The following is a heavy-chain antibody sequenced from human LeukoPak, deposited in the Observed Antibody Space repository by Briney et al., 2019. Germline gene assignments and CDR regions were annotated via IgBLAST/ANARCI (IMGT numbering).Heavy chain of an antibody. D-gene: IGHD6-13*01. CDR1: GFTFDDYA. V-gene: IGHV3-9*01. Sequence: GGSLRLSCAASGFTFDDYAMHWVRQAPGKGLEWVSGISWNSGSIGYADSVKGRFTISRDNAQNSLYLQMNSLRAEDTAVYYCARVGYTGDYFDYWGQGTLVTVSS. J-gene: IGHJ4*02. CDR3: ARVGYTGDYFDY. CDR2: ISWNSGSI.